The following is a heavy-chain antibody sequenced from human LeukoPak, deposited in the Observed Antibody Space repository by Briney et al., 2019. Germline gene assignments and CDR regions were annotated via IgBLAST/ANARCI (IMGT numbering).Heavy chain of an antibody. J-gene: IGHJ4*02. CDR3: SREGGPFCPFGY. V-gene: IGHV4/OR15-8*02. D-gene: IGHD1-26*01. CDR2: ISLAGQT. Sequence: SETLSLTCXVSGGPISGXXXXXWVRQPPGQXLXXXGEISLAGQTNYNPXLNGRVTMSLDKSSNQLSLHLASVTAADTATYFCSREGGPFCPFGYWGQGTLVIVSS. CDR1: GGPISGXXX.